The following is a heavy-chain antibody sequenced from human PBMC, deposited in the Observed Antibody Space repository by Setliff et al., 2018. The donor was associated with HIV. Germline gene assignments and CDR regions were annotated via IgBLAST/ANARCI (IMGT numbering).Heavy chain of an antibody. Sequence: SETLSLTCTVSGGSISSSSYYWSWIRQPPGKGLEWIGEVTHSGRTNYNPSLESRVTTSVDTSKKQFSLRLTSVTAADTAVYYCARGVRDNSGWSSYYFDYWGQGTLVTVSS. J-gene: IGHJ4*02. V-gene: IGHV4-39*07. CDR3: ARGVRDNSGWSSYYFDY. D-gene: IGHD6-19*01. CDR1: GGSISSSSYY. CDR2: VTHSGRT.